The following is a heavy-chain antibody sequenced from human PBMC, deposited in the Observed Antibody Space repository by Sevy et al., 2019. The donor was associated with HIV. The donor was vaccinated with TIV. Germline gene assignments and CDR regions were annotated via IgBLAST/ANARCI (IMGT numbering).Heavy chain of an antibody. Sequence: SETLSLTCAVSGGSISSSNWWSWVRQPPGKGLEWIGEIYRSGSTNYNPSLKGRVTISVDKSKNQFSLKLSSVTAADTAVYYCARGIAVFPYYYYMVVWGKGTTVTISS. V-gene: IGHV4-4*02. D-gene: IGHD6-19*01. CDR3: ARGIAVFPYYYYMVV. J-gene: IGHJ6*03. CDR2: IYRSGST. CDR1: GGSISSSNW.